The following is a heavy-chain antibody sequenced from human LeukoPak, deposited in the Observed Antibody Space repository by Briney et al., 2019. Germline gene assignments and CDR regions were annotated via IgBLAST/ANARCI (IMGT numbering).Heavy chain of an antibody. V-gene: IGHV7-4-1*02. CDR2: INTNTGNP. Sequence: ASVKVSCKASGYTFTSYAMNWVRQAPGQGLEWMGWINTNTGNPTYAQGFTGRFVFSLDTSVSTAYLQISSLKAEDTAVYYCARESVVVPAAMMDCWGQGTLVTVSS. J-gene: IGHJ4*02. CDR1: GYTFTSYA. D-gene: IGHD2-2*01. CDR3: ARESVVVPAAMMDC.